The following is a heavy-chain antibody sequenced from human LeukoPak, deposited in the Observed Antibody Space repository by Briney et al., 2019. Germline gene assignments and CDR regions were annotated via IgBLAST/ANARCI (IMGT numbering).Heavy chain of an antibody. CDR2: INHSGST. CDR3: VREKGENYESSGYVDY. CDR1: GGSFSGYY. V-gene: IGHV4-34*01. J-gene: IGHJ4*02. D-gene: IGHD3-22*01. Sequence: PSETLSLTCAVYGGSFSGYYWSWIRQPPGKGLEWIGEINHSGSTYYNPSLKSRAAISVDTSKNQFSLKLSSVTAADTAVYYCVREKGENYESSGYVDYWGQGTLVTVSS.